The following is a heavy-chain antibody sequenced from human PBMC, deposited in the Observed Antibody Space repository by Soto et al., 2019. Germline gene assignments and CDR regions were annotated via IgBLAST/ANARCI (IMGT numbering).Heavy chain of an antibody. Sequence: SETLSLTCTVSGGSISSYYWSWIRQPPGKGLEWIGYIYYSGSTNYNPSLKSRVTISVDTSKNQFSLKLSSVTAADTAVYYCARVPRAWSGSYYYYYMDGWGKGTTVTVSS. D-gene: IGHD3-3*01. CDR1: GGSISSYY. CDR3: ARVPRAWSGSYYYYYMDG. J-gene: IGHJ6*03. V-gene: IGHV4-59*01. CDR2: IYYSGST.